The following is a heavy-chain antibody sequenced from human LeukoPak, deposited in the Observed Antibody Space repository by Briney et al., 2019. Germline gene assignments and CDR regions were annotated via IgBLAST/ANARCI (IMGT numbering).Heavy chain of an antibody. Sequence: GASVKVSCKASGYTFTSYGISWVRQAPGQGLEWMGWISAYNGNTNYAQKLQGRVTMTTDTSTSTAYMELRSLRSDDTAVYYCARGGPRYCSGGSCYTDWFDPLGPGNPGHRLL. CDR3: ARGGPRYCSGGSCYTDWFDP. V-gene: IGHV1-18*01. D-gene: IGHD2-15*01. J-gene: IGHJ5*02. CDR1: GYTFTSYG. CDR2: ISAYNGNT.